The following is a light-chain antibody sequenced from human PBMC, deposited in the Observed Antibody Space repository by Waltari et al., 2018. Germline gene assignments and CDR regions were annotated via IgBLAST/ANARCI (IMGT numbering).Light chain of an antibody. V-gene: IGLV2-14*03. J-gene: IGLJ2*01. CDR2: DVS. CDR1: SSDVGASNY. CDR3: NSYTRANTRV. Sequence: QSALTQPASVSGSPGQSITISCTGTSSDVGASNYVSWYQQYPGKAPKLMIFDVSNRPSGVSNRFSGSKSGNTASLTISGLQAEDEADYYCNSYTRANTRVFGGGTKLTVL.